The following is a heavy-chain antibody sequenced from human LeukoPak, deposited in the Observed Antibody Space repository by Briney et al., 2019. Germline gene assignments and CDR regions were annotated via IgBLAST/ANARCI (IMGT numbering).Heavy chain of an antibody. V-gene: IGHV3-23*01. CDR2: ISGSGGST. CDR3: AKETGAGILVLFDSSWANAYYFDY. D-gene: IGHD6-13*01. CDR1: GFTFSSYA. Sequence: GGSLRLSCAASGFTFSSYAITWVRQAPGKGLEWVSAISGSGGSTYYADSVKGRFTISRDNSKNTLYLQVNSLRAEDTAVYYCAKETGAGILVLFDSSWANAYYFDYWGQGTLVTVSS. J-gene: IGHJ4*02.